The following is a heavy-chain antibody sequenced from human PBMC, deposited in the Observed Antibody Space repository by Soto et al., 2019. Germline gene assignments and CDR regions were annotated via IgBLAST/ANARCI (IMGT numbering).Heavy chain of an antibody. Sequence: PSETLSLTCAVYGGSFSGYYWSWIRQPPGKGLEWIGEINHSGSTNYNPSLKGRVTISVDTSKNQFSLKLSSVTAADTAVYYCASFEYSGSPHKYYYYGMDVWGQGTTVTVSS. CDR1: GGSFSGYY. CDR3: ASFEYSGSPHKYYYYGMDV. V-gene: IGHV4-34*01. J-gene: IGHJ6*02. CDR2: INHSGST. D-gene: IGHD6-6*01.